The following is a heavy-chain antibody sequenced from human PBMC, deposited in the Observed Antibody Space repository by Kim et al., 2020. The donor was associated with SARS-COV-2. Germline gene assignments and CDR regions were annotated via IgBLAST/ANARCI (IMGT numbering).Heavy chain of an antibody. Sequence: GGSLRLSCAASGFTFSSYSMNWVRQAPGKGLEWVSYISSSSSTIYYADSVKGRFTISRDNAKNSLYLQMNSLRAEDTAVYYCVRHSSGYYFDYWGQGTLVTVSS. CDR1: GFTFSSYS. CDR2: ISSSSSTI. CDR3: VRHSSGYYFDY. J-gene: IGHJ4*02. D-gene: IGHD3-22*01. V-gene: IGHV3-48*04.